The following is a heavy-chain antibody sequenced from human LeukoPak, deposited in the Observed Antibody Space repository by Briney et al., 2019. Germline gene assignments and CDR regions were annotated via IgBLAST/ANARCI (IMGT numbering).Heavy chain of an antibody. D-gene: IGHD1-14*01. Sequence: GASVKVSCKASGGTFSSYAISWVRQAPGQGLEWMGGNIPIFGTANYAQKFQGRVTITADKSTSTAYMELSSLRSEDTAVYYCARDHQMTAGEDAFDIWGQGTMVTVSS. CDR2: NIPIFGTA. J-gene: IGHJ3*02. V-gene: IGHV1-69*06. CDR3: ARDHQMTAGEDAFDI. CDR1: GGTFSSYA.